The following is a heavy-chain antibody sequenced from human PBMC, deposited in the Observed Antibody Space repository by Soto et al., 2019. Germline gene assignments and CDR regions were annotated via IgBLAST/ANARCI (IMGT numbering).Heavy chain of an antibody. CDR3: ARELSSRGSYLFQH. CDR1: GGTFSSYT. Sequence: QVQLVQSGAEVKKPGSSVKVSCKASGGTFSSYTISWVRQAPGQGLEWMGRIIPILGIANYAQKFQGSVTLTKDKSDNAAYMELRSGGAEDAAVYYCARELSSRGSYLFQHWGQGTLVTVS. J-gene: IGHJ1*01. D-gene: IGHD1-26*01. CDR2: IIPILGIA. V-gene: IGHV1-69*08.